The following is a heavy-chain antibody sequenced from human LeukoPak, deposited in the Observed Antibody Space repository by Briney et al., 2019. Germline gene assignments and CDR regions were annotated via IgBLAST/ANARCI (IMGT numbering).Heavy chain of an antibody. CDR2: FNPNSGGT. J-gene: IGHJ4*02. CDR3: AREYYFDNSGYYGVGDY. V-gene: IGHV1-2*02. Sequence: ASVKVSCKASGYTFTDYNIHWVRQAPGQGLEWMGWFNPNSGGTNYAQEFQGRVTMTRDTSISTAYMELSRLRSDDTAVYYCAREYYFDNSGYYGVGDYWGQGTLVTVSS. CDR1: GYTFTDYN. D-gene: IGHD3-22*01.